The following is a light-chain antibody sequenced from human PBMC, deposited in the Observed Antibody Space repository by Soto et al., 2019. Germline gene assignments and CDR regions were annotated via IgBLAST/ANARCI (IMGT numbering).Light chain of an antibody. CDR3: QQLSRYPLT. CDR1: QVISSY. J-gene: IGKJ4*01. CDR2: SAS. V-gene: IGKV1-9*01. Sequence: IQLTQSPSSLSASVGDRVTITCRASQVISSYSGWYQQKPGKAPDLLIYSASTLHSGVPSRFSGSGSETEFSLTIRALQPEDFATYYCQQLSRYPLTFGGGTKVDIK.